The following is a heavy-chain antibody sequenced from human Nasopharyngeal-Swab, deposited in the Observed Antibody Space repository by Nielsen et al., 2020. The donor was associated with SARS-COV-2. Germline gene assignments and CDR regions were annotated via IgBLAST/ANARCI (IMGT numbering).Heavy chain of an antibody. CDR2: VSWNGSRT. J-gene: IGHJ5*02. CDR3: VRTLKNMVQGVIISGGGWFDP. D-gene: IGHD3-10*01. Sequence: GESLKISCAASGFTFSNSDMNWVRQAPGKGLEWVSGVSWNGSRTHYTDSVKGRFIISRDNSRNFLYQQMNSLRPEDMAVYYCVRTLKNMVQGVIISGGGWFDPWGQGTLVTVSS. V-gene: IGHV3-19*01. CDR1: GFTFSNSD.